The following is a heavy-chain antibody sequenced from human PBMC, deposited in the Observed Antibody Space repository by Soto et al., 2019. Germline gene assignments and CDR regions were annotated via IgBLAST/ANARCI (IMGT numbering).Heavy chain of an antibody. D-gene: IGHD6-13*01. CDR1: GFTFSSYG. J-gene: IGHJ5*02. Sequence: GGSLRLSCAASGFTFSSYGMHWVRQAPGKGLEWVAVIWYDGSNKYYADSVKGRFTISRDNSKNTLDLQMNSLRAEDTAVYYCASAPDEAAADNWFDPWGQGTLVTVSS. V-gene: IGHV3-33*01. CDR3: ASAPDEAAADNWFDP. CDR2: IWYDGSNK.